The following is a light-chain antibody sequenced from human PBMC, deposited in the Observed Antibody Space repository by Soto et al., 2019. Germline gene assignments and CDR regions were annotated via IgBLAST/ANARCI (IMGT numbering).Light chain of an antibody. CDR1: QTVLYSYNKKDC. CDR3: QQYCTNPLT. V-gene: IGKV4-1*01. Sequence: DIVMTQSPDSLAVSLGERATINCKSSQTVLYSYNKKDCISWYQQRPGQSPKVLISWASTRESGVPDRFTGGGSGTHFTLPISNLQAEDVAVYYCQQYCTNPLTFGQGTKVEL. J-gene: IGKJ1*01. CDR2: WAS.